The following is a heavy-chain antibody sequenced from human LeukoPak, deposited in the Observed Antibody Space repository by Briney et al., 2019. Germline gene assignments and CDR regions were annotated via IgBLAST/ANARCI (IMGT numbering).Heavy chain of an antibody. CDR2: INHSGST. Sequence: SETLSLTCTISGGSISSYYWSWIRQPPGKGLEWIGEINHSGSTNYNPSLKSRVTISVDTSKNQFSLKLSSVTAADTAVYYCARGHPKNWFDPWGQGTLVTVSS. V-gene: IGHV4-34*01. CDR1: GGSISSYY. J-gene: IGHJ5*02. CDR3: ARGHPKNWFDP.